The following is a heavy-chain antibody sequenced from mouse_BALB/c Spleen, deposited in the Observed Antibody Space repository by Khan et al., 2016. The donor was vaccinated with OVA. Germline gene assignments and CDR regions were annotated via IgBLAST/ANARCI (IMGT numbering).Heavy chain of an antibody. Sequence: EVQLVESGPGLVKPSQSLSLTCTVTGYSIISDYAWNWIRQFPGNKLEWMGYISYSGNTKYNPSLKSRISITRDTSKNQFFLQLNSVTIEDTATYYCARIYGGDFDYWGQGTTLTVSS. D-gene: IGHD1-1*01. CDR1: GYSIISDYA. J-gene: IGHJ2*01. CDR2: ISYSGNT. CDR3: ARIYGGDFDY. V-gene: IGHV3-2*02.